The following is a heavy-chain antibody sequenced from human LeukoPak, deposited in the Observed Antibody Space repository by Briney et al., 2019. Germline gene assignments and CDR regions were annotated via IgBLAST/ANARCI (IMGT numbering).Heavy chain of an antibody. CDR2: INPSGGST. J-gene: IGHJ4*02. D-gene: IGHD2-21*02. CDR3: ARAYCGGDCYYLDY. V-gene: IGHV1-46*01. Sequence: ASVTVSCKASGYTFTSYYMHWVRQAPGQGLEWMGIINPSGGSTSYAQKFQGRVTMTRDMSTSTVYMELSSLGSEDTAVYYCARAYCGGDCYYLDYWGQGTLVTVSS. CDR1: GYTFTSYY.